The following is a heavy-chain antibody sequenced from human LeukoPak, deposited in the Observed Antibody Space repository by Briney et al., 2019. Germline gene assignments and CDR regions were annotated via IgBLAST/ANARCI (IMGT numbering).Heavy chain of an antibody. V-gene: IGHV3-7*03. CDR3: AREIRPRIWSGSTGY. D-gene: IGHD3-10*02. J-gene: IGHJ4*02. Sequence: PGGSLRLSCAASGFTFSSYWMSWVRQAPGKGLEWVANIKQDGSEKYYVDSVKGRFTISRDNAKNSLYLQMNSLRAEGTAVYYCAREIRPRIWSGSTGYWGQGTLVTVSS. CDR1: GFTFSSYW. CDR2: IKQDGSEK.